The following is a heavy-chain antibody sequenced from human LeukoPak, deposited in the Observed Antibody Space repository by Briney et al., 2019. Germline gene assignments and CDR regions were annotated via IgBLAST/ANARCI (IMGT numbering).Heavy chain of an antibody. J-gene: IGHJ4*02. CDR3: ARPPNCSSTSCSDY. D-gene: IGHD2-2*01. Sequence: VASVKVSCKASGGTFSSYAISWVRQAPGQGLEWMGGIIPIFGTANYAQKFQGRVTITADESTSTAYMELSSLRSEDTAVYYCARPPNCSSTSCSDYWGQGTLVTVSS. CDR1: GGTFSSYA. V-gene: IGHV1-69*13. CDR2: IIPIFGTA.